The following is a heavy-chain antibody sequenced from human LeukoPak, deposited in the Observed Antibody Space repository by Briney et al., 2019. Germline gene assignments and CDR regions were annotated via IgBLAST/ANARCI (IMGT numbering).Heavy chain of an antibody. CDR2: INHGGST. Sequence: SETLSLTCAVYGGSFGDYYWSWIRQPPGKGPEWIGEINHGGSTNYNPSLESRVTMSLDTSKNQFSLKLSSVTAADTAVYYCARQDVEMATADYWGQGTLVTVSS. J-gene: IGHJ4*02. D-gene: IGHD5-24*01. CDR3: ARQDVEMATADY. V-gene: IGHV4-34*01. CDR1: GGSFGDYY.